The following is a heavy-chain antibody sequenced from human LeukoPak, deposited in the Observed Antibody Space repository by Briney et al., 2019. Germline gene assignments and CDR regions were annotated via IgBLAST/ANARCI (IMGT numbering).Heavy chain of an antibody. CDR3: ARGPYCSSTSCYDDYYYMDV. CDR1: GGSFSGYY. V-gene: IGHV4-34*01. CDR2: INHSGST. Sequence: SETLSLTCAVYGGSFSGYYWSWIRQPPGKGLEWIGEINHSGSTNYNPSLKSRVTIPVDTSKNQFSLKLSSVTAADTAVYYCARGPYCSSTSCYDDYYYMDVWGKGTTVTVSS. D-gene: IGHD2-2*01. J-gene: IGHJ6*03.